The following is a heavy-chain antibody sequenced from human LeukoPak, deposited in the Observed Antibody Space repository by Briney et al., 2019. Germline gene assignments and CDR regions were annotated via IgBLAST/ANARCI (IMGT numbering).Heavy chain of an antibody. CDR3: ARDGYGDYAGRYY. V-gene: IGHV1-2*02. D-gene: IGHD4-17*01. CDR2: INPNSGGT. Sequence: ASVKVSCKASGYTFTGYYMHWVRQAPGQGFEWVGWINPNSGGTNYAQKFQGRVTMTRDTSISTAYMELSRLRSDDTAVYYCARDGYGDYAGRYYWGQGTLVTVSS. CDR1: GYTFTGYY. J-gene: IGHJ4*02.